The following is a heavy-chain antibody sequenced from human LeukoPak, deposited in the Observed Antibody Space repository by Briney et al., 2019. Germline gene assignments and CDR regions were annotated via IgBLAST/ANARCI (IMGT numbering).Heavy chain of an antibody. CDR3: ASRDCSSSSCFIDY. Sequence: GGSLRLSCAASGFTFSSYTMNWVRQAPGKGLEWVSSISGSSSYIHYADSVRGRFTISRDNAKNSLYLQMNSLRVEDTAVYYCASRDCSSSSCFIDYWGQGTLVTVSS. J-gene: IGHJ4*02. CDR1: GFTFSSYT. D-gene: IGHD2-2*01. CDR2: ISGSSSYI. V-gene: IGHV3-21*01.